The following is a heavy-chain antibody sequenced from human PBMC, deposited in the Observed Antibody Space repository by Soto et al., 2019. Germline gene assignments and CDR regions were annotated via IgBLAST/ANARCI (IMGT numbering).Heavy chain of an antibody. J-gene: IGHJ4*02. Sequence: QVQLVESGGGVVQPGGSLRLSCTASGFTFSSYGMHWVRQAPGKGLQWVAVIPHDGTYQYCLDSVKGRFTISRDNSKDTLYLQMNSLRVEDTAVYYCVRDDDNLDNGLDHWGQGTLVTVSS. CDR1: GFTFSSYG. V-gene: IGHV3-30*19. CDR3: VRDDDNLDNGLDH. D-gene: IGHD1-1*01. CDR2: IPHDGTYQ.